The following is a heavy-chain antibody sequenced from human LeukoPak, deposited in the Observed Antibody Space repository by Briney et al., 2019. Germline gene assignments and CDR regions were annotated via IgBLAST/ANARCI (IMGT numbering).Heavy chain of an antibody. D-gene: IGHD3-10*01. Sequence: ESLEISFQGSGYRFTTCLIGWVPPLPWKGLELMGIIYPDDSDPRYSPSFQGQVTISADNSMSTDYLQWSSLKASDTAMYYCARQFGYFDYWGQGTLVTVSS. CDR3: ARQFGYFDY. J-gene: IGHJ4*02. CDR2: IYPDDSDP. V-gene: IGHV5-51*01. CDR1: GYRFTTCL.